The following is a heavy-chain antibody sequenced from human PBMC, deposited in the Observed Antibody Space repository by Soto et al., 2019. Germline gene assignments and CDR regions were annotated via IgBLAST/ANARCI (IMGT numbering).Heavy chain of an antibody. Sequence: AETLSLTCAVYGGSFSGYYWSWIRQPPGKGLEWIGEINHSGSTNYNPSLKSRVTISVDTSKNQFSLKLSSVTAADTAVYYCARRGELLDYAFDIWGQGTMVTVSS. D-gene: IGHD1-26*01. CDR1: GGSFSGYY. J-gene: IGHJ3*02. CDR2: INHSGST. V-gene: IGHV4-34*01. CDR3: ARRGELLDYAFDI.